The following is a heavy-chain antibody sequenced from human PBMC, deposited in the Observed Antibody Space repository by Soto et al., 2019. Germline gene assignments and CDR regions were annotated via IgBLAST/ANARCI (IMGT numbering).Heavy chain of an antibody. D-gene: IGHD6-6*01. CDR2: IKQDGSEK. CDR1: GFTFSSYW. Sequence: GGSLRLSCAASGFTFSSYWMSWVRQAPGKGLEWVANIKQDGSEKYYVDSVKGRFTISRDNAENSLYLQMNSLRAEDTAVYYGASLEYSSSDYFDYWGQGTLVTVSS. J-gene: IGHJ4*02. CDR3: ASLEYSSSDYFDY. V-gene: IGHV3-7*01.